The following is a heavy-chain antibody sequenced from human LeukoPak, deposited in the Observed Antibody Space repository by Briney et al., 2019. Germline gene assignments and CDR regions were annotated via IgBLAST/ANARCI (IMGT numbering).Heavy chain of an antibody. J-gene: IGHJ3*02. V-gene: IGHV3-23*01. CDR2: VTASGAVT. CDR3: ASIGDSPLLYDSSGYYPRGAFDI. CDR1: GFTFGDHA. D-gene: IGHD3-22*01. Sequence: GGSLRLSCVGSGFTFGDHAVSWVRQAPGKGLEWVSTVTASGAVTYHADSVKGRFTLSRDNSRNTVFLLMSTLRAEDTAMYYCASIGDSPLLYDSSGYYPRGAFDIWGQGTMVTVSS.